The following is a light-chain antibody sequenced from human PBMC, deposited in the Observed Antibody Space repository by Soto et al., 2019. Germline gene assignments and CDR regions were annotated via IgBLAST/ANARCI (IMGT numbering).Light chain of an antibody. CDR2: NTF. Sequence: EIVLTQSPGTLPLSPGERATISCRASQSFSTSYLAWYQHKPGQAPRLLIYNTFTRATGIPDRFSGSGSGTDFTLTISRLEPEDFAVYYCQQYGGSPFTFGPGTKVDIK. CDR1: QSFSTSY. V-gene: IGKV3-20*01. J-gene: IGKJ3*01. CDR3: QQYGGSPFT.